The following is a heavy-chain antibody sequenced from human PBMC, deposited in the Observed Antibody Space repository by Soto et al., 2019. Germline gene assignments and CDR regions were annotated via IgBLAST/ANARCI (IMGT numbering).Heavy chain of an antibody. CDR2: ITGGGHT. J-gene: IGHJ3*02. V-gene: IGHV3-23*01. CDR1: GLTFND. Sequence: EVQVLESGGGLVQPGGSLRLSCSASGLTFNDINWVRQAPGKGLEWISRITGGGHTDYVDSVKGRFTISRDNSKNTVYLQMNSLRADDTAVYYCAKDRSGWGCFDIWRQGTVVTVSS. D-gene: IGHD3-16*01. CDR3: AKDRSGWGCFDI.